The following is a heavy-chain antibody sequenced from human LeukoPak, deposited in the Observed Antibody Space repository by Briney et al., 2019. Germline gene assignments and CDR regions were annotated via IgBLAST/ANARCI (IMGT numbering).Heavy chain of an antibody. CDR3: ASAEPRGIIWYPY. V-gene: IGHV4-4*02. D-gene: IGHD6-13*01. Sequence: PSETLSLTCAVSGASISSNNWWWSWVRQPPGKGLEWIGEIYHGGSTNYNPSLKSRVTMSVDKSKNQFSLRLNSVTAADTAVYYCASAEPRGIIWYPYWGQGTLVTVSS. CDR1: GASISSNNW. J-gene: IGHJ4*02. CDR2: IYHGGST.